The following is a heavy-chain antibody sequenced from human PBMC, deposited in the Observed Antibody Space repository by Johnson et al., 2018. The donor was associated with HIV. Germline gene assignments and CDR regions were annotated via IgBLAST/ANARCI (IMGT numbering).Heavy chain of an antibody. CDR3: AKDYYYDSSGYYQSSDAFDI. CDR2: ISWNSGSI. J-gene: IGHJ3*02. V-gene: IGHV3-9*01. Sequence: VQLVESGGGLVQPGRSLRLSCAASGFTFDDYAMHWVRQAPGKGLEWVSGISWNSGSIGYADSVKGRFTISRDNAKNSLYLQMNSLRAEDTALYYCAKDYYYDSSGYYQSSDAFDIWGQGTMVTVSS. D-gene: IGHD3-22*01. CDR1: GFTFDDYA.